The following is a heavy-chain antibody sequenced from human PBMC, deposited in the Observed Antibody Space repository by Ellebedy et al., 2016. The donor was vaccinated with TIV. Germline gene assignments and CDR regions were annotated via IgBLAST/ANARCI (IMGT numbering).Heavy chain of an antibody. CDR2: ISGNRDMS. Sequence: PGGSLRLSCAASGFTFSHYFMHWVRQAPGKGLEYVSSISGNRDMSHYANSVKGRFTISRDNSKNTLYLQMGSLRVDDMAVYYCARDRLGGYGFDPWGQGTLVTVSS. J-gene: IGHJ5*02. CDR3: ARDRLGGYGFDP. V-gene: IGHV3-64*01. D-gene: IGHD5-12*01. CDR1: GFTFSHYF.